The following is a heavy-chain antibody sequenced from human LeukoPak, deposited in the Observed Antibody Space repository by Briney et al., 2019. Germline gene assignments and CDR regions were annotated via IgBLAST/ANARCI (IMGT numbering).Heavy chain of an antibody. CDR1: GGSISSGGYY. CDR2: IYHSGST. J-gene: IGHJ4*02. D-gene: IGHD3-16*01. CDR3: AGFSLGKVY. Sequence: PSETLSLTCTVSGGSISSGGYYWSWIRQPPGKGLEWIGYIYHSGSTYYNPSLKSRVTISVDRSKNQFSLKLSSVTAADTAVYYCAGFSLGKVYWGQGTLVTVSS. V-gene: IGHV4-30-2*01.